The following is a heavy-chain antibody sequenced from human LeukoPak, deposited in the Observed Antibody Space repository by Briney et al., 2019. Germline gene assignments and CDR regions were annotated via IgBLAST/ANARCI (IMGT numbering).Heavy chain of an antibody. CDR3: ARDVNNKQVEAFDP. D-gene: IGHD1/OR15-1a*01. V-gene: IGHV4-61*02. CDR2: IHARGST. Sequence: SQTLSLTCTVSGDSIGSGPYYWTWIRQTAGKGLEWIGRIHARGSTDYNPSLKSRVTMSADTSKNQFSLNLSSVTAADTAVYYCARDVNNKQVEAFDPWGQGTLVTVSS. J-gene: IGHJ5*02. CDR1: GDSIGSGPYY.